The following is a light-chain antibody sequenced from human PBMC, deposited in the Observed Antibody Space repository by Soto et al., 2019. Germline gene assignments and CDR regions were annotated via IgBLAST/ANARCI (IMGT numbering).Light chain of an antibody. Sequence: DIQLTQSPSFLSAFVGDTVTITCRASQAMSTYLAWYQQKPGKVPKLLIRSASTLQSGVPPRFSGGGSGTEFTLPISTLQPDDSGIYYCQQLNGYLLAFGGGTNVEIK. V-gene: IGKV1-9*01. CDR1: QAMSTY. CDR2: SAS. CDR3: QQLNGYLLA. J-gene: IGKJ4*01.